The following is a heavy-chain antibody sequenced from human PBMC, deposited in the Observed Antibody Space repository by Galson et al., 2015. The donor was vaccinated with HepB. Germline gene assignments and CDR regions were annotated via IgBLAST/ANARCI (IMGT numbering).Heavy chain of an antibody. CDR3: TTVASSWYGVIKGAFDY. V-gene: IGHV3-15*07. D-gene: IGHD6-13*01. J-gene: IGHJ4*02. CDR2: IKSKTDGGTT. Sequence: CAASGFTFSNAWMNWVRQAPGKGLEWVGRIKSKTDGGTTDYAAPVKGRFTISRDDSKNTLYLQMNSLKTEDTAVYYCTTVASSWYGVIKGAFDYWGQGTLVTVSS. CDR1: GFTFSNAW.